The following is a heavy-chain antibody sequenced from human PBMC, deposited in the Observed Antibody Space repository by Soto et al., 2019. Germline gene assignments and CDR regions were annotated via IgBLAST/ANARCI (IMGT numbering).Heavy chain of an antibody. CDR3: ARDDSGFSGSHYIDYFNY. CDR1: GGTFNSYA. V-gene: IGHV1-69*05. D-gene: IGHD1-26*01. CDR2: IIPIFGAA. Sequence: SVKVSCKASGGTFNSYAVNWVRQAPGQGLEWMGGIIPIFGAANYAQKFQGRVTITRDTSASTAYMELSSLTSEDTAVYYCARDDSGFSGSHYIDYFNYWGQGALVTVSS. J-gene: IGHJ4*02.